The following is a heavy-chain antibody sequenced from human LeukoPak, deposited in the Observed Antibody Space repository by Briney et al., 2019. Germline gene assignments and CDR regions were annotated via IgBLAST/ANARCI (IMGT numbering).Heavy chain of an antibody. Sequence: GGSLRLSCAASGFTFNPYAMSWVRQAPGKGLEWVAGIGGVGDRTYYADSVKGRFTISRDNSKDTLFLQMNSLKADDTALYYCAKASRQAAVASPLDYWGQGSLVTVSS. CDR1: GFTFNPYA. CDR3: AKASRQAAVASPLDY. D-gene: IGHD6-19*01. CDR2: IGGVGDRT. V-gene: IGHV3-23*01. J-gene: IGHJ4*02.